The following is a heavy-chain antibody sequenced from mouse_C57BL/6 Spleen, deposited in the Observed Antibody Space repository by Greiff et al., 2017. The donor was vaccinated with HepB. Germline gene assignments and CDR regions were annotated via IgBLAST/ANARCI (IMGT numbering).Heavy chain of an antibody. CDR2: MYPGDGAA. Sequence: VQLQQSGPEPVKPGASVKIFCTASGYAFSSSWLNWVKQRPGKGLEWIGRMYPGDGAANYNGKFKGKATLTADKSSSTAYMQLSSLTSEDCAVYCCARWCNPRAFDYWGQGTTLTVSS. J-gene: IGHJ2*01. V-gene: IGHV1-82*01. CDR1: GYAFSSSW. D-gene: IGHD1-1*02. CDR3: ARWCNPRAFDY.